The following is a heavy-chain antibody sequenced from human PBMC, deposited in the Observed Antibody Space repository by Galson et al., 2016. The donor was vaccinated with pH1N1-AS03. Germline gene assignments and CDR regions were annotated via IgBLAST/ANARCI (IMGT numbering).Heavy chain of an antibody. D-gene: IGHD5-18*01. J-gene: IGHJ6*02. V-gene: IGHV4-4*02. Sequence: ETLSLTCAVSGDSISTSNWWSWVRQPPGKGLEWIGEVSHAGRTNYSPSLKSRVTISLDKSKNQFSLQLTSVTAADTAVYYCARDVLPYSLGLDVWGHGTTVTVSS. CDR2: VSHAGRT. CDR1: GDSISTSNW. CDR3: ARDVLPYSLGLDV.